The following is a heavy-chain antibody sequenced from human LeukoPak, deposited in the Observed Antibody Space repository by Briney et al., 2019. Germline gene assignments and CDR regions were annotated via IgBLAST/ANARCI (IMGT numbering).Heavy chain of an antibody. CDR3: AKDQSRVGASDPFDY. CDR1: GFTFSSCA. CDR2: ISGSGATT. V-gene: IGHV3-23*01. Sequence: GGSLRLSCAASGFTFSSCAMTWVRQAPGKGLEWVSSISGSGATTYYADSVRGRFTISRDNSNNTVYLQMNSLRAEDTAVYYCAKDQSRVGASDPFDYWGQGMQVGVSS. D-gene: IGHD1-26*01. J-gene: IGHJ4*02.